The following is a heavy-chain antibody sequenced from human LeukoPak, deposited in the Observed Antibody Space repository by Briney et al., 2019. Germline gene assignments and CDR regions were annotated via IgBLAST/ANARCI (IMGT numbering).Heavy chain of an antibody. Sequence: GGSLRLSCAASGFSFANSVISWIRQAPGKGPEWVSAISGSGDRTDYADSVKGRFTISRDNSKNTLYLQMNSLRAEDTAVYYCARDLVAGTIDYWGQGTLVTVSS. CDR1: GFSFANSV. V-gene: IGHV3-23*01. J-gene: IGHJ4*02. CDR2: ISGSGDRT. D-gene: IGHD6-19*01. CDR3: ARDLVAGTIDY.